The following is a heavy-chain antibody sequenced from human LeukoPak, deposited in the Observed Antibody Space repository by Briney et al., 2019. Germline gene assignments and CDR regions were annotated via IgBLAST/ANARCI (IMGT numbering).Heavy chain of an antibody. D-gene: IGHD2-15*01. CDR1: GYTFTGYY. CDR3: ARAVVVVAATGLSFGCWFDP. V-gene: IGHV1-2*02. J-gene: IGHJ5*02. CDR2: INPNSGGT. Sequence: ASVKVSCKASGYTFTGYYMHWVRQAPGQGLGWMGWINPNSGGTNYAQKFQGRVTMTRDTSISTAYMELSRLRSDDTAVYYCARAVVVVAATGLSFGCWFDPWGQGTLVTVSS.